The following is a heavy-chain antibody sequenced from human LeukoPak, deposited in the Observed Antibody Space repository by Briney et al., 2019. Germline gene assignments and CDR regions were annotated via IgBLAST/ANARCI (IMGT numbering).Heavy chain of an antibody. J-gene: IGHJ4*02. CDR3: ARGGNYGDYDGYFDY. Sequence: ASETLSLTCTVSGGSISSYYWSWIRQPPGKGLEWIGYIYYSGSTNYNPSLKSRVTISVDTSKNQFSLKLSSVTAADTAVYYCARGGNYGDYDGYFDYWGQGTLVTVSS. CDR1: GGSISSYY. V-gene: IGHV4-59*08. CDR2: IYYSGST. D-gene: IGHD4-17*01.